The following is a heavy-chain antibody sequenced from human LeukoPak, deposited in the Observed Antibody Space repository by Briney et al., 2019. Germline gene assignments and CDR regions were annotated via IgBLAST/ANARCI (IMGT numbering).Heavy chain of an antibody. J-gene: IGHJ4*02. CDR1: GYTFTGYY. CDR3: ARGIIGGYNLFHY. V-gene: IGHV1-2*02. CDR2: INPNSGGT. Sequence: GASVKDSCKSSGYTFTGYYMHWVRQAPGQGLEWMGWINPNSGGTSYAQKFQGRVTMTRDTSVNTAYMELSRLRSDDTAVYYCARGIIGGYNLFHYWRQGTLVTVSS. D-gene: IGHD3-22*01.